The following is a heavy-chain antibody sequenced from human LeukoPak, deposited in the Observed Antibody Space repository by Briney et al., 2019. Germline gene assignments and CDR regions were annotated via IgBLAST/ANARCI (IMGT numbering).Heavy chain of an antibody. D-gene: IGHD3-3*01. V-gene: IGHV4-30-2*01. CDR2: IYHSGST. J-gene: IGHJ5*02. CDR3: ARGRATIFGVVNWFDP. Sequence: SETLSLTCAVSGGSIGSGGYSWSWIRQPPGKGLEWIGYIYHSGSTYYNPSLKSRVTISVDRSKNQFSLKLSSVTAADTAVYYCARGRATIFGVVNWFDPWGQGTLVTVSS. CDR1: GGSIGSGGYS.